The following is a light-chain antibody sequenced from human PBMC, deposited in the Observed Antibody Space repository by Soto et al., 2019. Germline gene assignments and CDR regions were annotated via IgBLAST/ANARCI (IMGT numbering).Light chain of an antibody. CDR3: QQFNSYPLT. CDR2: DAF. CDR1: QGICSA. V-gene: IGKV1-13*02. J-gene: IGKJ4*01. Sequence: AIQLTQSPSSLSASVRDKVTITCRESQGICSALAWYQQTPGKAPKLLIYDAFILKSWVPSRFSGSASGTDFTLTISSLQPEDFATYYCQQFNSYPLTFGGGTKVDIK.